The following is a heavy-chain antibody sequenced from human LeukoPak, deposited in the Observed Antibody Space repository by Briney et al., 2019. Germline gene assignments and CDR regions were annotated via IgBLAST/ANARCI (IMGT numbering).Heavy chain of an antibody. CDR1: GFTFSSYW. J-gene: IGHJ4*02. Sequence: GGSLRLSCAASGFTFSSYWMHWVRQAPGKGLVWVSRINSDGSSTSYADSVKGRFTISRDNAKKTLYLQMNSLRAEDTAVYYCARPGGYSYGNIDYWGQGTLVTVSP. CDR2: INSDGSST. CDR3: ARPGGYSYGNIDY. D-gene: IGHD5-18*01. V-gene: IGHV3-74*01.